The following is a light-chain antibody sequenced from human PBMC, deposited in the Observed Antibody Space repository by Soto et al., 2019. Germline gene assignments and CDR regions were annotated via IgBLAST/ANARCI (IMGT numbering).Light chain of an antibody. CDR1: QTVNNY. CDR2: DAS. V-gene: IGKV3-11*01. Sequence: EIVLKQSPGTLSLSPGERATLSCRTSQTVNNYLAWYQQKPGQAPRLVIYDASNRATGIPARFSGSGSGTDFTLTINSLEPEDSAVYYCQQRSSWPWLTFGCGTKGEIK. J-gene: IGKJ4*01. CDR3: QQRSSWPWLT.